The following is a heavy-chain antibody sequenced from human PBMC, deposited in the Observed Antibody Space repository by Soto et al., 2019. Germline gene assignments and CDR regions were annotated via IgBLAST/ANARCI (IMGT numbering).Heavy chain of an antibody. V-gene: IGHV3-11*05. Sequence: QVQLVESGGGLVQPGGALRLSCAASGFTFSDYYMSWIRQAPGKGLEWVSHSSSGTSYTNYAASVKGRFTIARDNANNSLYLQMNSLRAEDTAVYYCARTRNYIFDYWGQATLVTVSS. D-gene: IGHD3-9*01. CDR2: SSSGTSYT. CDR1: GFTFSDYY. J-gene: IGHJ4*02. CDR3: ARTRNYIFDY.